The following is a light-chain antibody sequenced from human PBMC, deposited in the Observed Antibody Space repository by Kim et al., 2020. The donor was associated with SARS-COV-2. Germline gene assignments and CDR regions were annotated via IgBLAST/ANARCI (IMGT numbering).Light chain of an antibody. V-gene: IGKV3D-15*01. CDR2: GAS. CDR1: QSVSTD. Sequence: EVVMTQSPATLSVSPWERATLSCRASQSVSTDLAWYQRKSGQAPRLLIYGASTRATGIPARFSGSGSGTEFTLTISGLQSEDLAVYYCQQYKNWPPITFGQGTRLEIK. CDR3: QQYKNWPPIT. J-gene: IGKJ5*01.